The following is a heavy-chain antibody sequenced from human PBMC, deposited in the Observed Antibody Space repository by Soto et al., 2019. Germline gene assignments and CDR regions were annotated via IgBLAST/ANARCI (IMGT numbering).Heavy chain of an antibody. Sequence: QVQLVESGGGVVQPGRSVRLSCAASGFIFSSYGMHWVRQAPGKGLEWVAVIWYDGSTKYYADSVKGRFTISRDNSKNTLYLKMNSLRAEDTAVYYCARDLRGYSYAYKREGVTFWGQGTLVTVSS. V-gene: IGHV3-33*01. J-gene: IGHJ4*02. CDR3: ARDLRGYSYAYKREGVTF. CDR2: IWYDGSTK. CDR1: GFIFSSYG. D-gene: IGHD5-18*01.